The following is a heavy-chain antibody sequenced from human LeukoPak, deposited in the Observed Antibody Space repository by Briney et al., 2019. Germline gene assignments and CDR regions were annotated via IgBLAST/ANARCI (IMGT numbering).Heavy chain of an antibody. CDR2: IRSKAYGGTT. D-gene: IGHD2-15*01. CDR3: TTDLFPPLHIVGLDY. CDR1: GFTFSSYG. J-gene: IGHJ4*02. V-gene: IGHV3-15*01. Sequence: PGGTLRLSCAASGFTFSSYGMSWVRQAPGKGLEWVGFIRSKAYGGTTEYAAPVKGRFTISRDDSKNTLYLQMNSLKTEDTAVYYCTTDLFPPLHIVGLDYWGQGTLVTVSS.